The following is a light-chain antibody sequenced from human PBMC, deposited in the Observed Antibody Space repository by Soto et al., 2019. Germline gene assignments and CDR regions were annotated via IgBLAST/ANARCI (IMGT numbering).Light chain of an antibody. Sequence: QSALTQPASVSGSPGQSITISCTGTSSDVGAYDYVSWYQQHPGEVPKLMIFDVSDRPSGVSNRFSGSKSGNTASLTISGLQAEDEADYYCSSFITSTSYVFGTGTKLTVL. V-gene: IGLV2-14*03. J-gene: IGLJ1*01. CDR3: SSFITSTSYV. CDR1: SSDVGAYDY. CDR2: DVS.